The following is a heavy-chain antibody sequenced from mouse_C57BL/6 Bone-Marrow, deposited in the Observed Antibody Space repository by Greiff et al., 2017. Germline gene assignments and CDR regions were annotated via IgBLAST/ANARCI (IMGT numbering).Heavy chain of an antibody. CDR1: GFTFSDYY. CDR3: ARHYYGSSPYYYAMDY. Sequence: EVKLVESGGGLVQPGGSLKLSCAASGFTFSDYYMHWVRQTPEKRLEWVAYISNGGGSTYYPDTVKGRFTHSRDNAKNTLYLQMSRLKSEDTAMYYCARHYYGSSPYYYAMDYWGQGTSVTVSS. D-gene: IGHD1-1*01. J-gene: IGHJ4*01. V-gene: IGHV5-12*01. CDR2: ISNGGGST.